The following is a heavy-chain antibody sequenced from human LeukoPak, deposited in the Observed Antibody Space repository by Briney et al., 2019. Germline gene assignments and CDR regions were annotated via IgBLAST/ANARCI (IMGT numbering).Heavy chain of an antibody. CDR3: ATGFYDST. V-gene: IGHV3-15*01. CDR2: IRSNSDGGTI. J-gene: IGHJ5*02. D-gene: IGHD3-22*01. CDR1: GFTFSADS. Sequence: GGSLRLSCAASGFTFSADSMSWVRQAPGKGLEWVGRIRSNSDGGTIDYAAPVKGRFTLSRDDSKTTLYLQMNSLQTEDTAVYYCATGFYDSTWGQGTLVTVSS.